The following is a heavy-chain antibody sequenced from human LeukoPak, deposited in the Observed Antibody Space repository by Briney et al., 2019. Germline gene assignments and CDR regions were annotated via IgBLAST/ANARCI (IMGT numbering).Heavy chain of an antibody. V-gene: IGHV3-48*03. Sequence: GGSLRLSCSASGFTFSSYEMNWVRQAPGKGLEWVSYISGSGGSRYYADSVKGRFTISRDNTRNSLYLQMDSLRAEDTALYYCARVEQQLVRGYWGRGTLVTVSS. CDR2: ISGSGGSR. D-gene: IGHD6-13*01. CDR3: ARVEQQLVRGY. J-gene: IGHJ4*02. CDR1: GFTFSSYE.